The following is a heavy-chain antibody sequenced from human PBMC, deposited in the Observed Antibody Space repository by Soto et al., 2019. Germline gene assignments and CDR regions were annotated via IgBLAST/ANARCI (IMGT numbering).Heavy chain of an antibody. Sequence: SETLSLTCTVSGVSIRTYYLTWIRQSPGEGLEWIAYIYHSGTFSYNPSLKSRATISADTSKNQLSLELTSVTASDAAVYYCARLPAVSGSLAWFDPWGQGTLVTVSS. CDR1: GVSIRTYY. J-gene: IGHJ5*02. CDR3: ARLPAVSGSLAWFDP. CDR2: IYHSGTF. V-gene: IGHV4-59*08. D-gene: IGHD3-10*01.